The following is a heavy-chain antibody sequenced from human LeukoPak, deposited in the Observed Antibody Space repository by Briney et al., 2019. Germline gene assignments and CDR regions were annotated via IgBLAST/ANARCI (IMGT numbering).Heavy chain of an antibody. CDR1: GGTFSSYA. V-gene: IGHV1-69*05. Sequence: ASVKVSCKASGGTFSSYAISWVRQAPGQGLEWMGGIIPIFGTANYAQKFQGRVTITTDESTSTAYMELSSLRSEDTAVYYCARAPPSAPGGWAWGQGTLVTVSS. D-gene: IGHD3-16*01. CDR2: IIPIFGTA. CDR3: ARAPPSAPGGWA. J-gene: IGHJ5*02.